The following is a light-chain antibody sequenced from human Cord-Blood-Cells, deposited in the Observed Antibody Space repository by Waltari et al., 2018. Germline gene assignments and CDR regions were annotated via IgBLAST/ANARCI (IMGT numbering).Light chain of an antibody. V-gene: IGLV2-14*01. CDR1: SSDGGGYNY. CDR2: DVS. CDR3: SSYTSSSTPL. Sequence: QSALTQPASVSGSPGQSITISCTGTSSDGGGYNYVSWYQQHPDKAPKLMIYDVSNRPSGVSNRFSGSKSCNTASLTISGLQAEDEADYYCSSYTSSSTPLFGGGTKLTVL. J-gene: IGLJ3*02.